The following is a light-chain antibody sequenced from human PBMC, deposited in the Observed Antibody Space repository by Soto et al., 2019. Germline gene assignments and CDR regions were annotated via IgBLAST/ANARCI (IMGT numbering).Light chain of an antibody. J-gene: IGKJ2*01. Sequence: DSQMTQSPSTLSASVGDRVTITCRASQSISSGVAWYQQKTGKAPKLLSYDASSLVSGVPTRFSGSGSGTEVTPASRSLQPDYFAAYSCQQYNSYSMYTVGQGTELEIK. V-gene: IGKV1-5*01. CDR3: QQYNSYSMYT. CDR1: QSISSG. CDR2: DAS.